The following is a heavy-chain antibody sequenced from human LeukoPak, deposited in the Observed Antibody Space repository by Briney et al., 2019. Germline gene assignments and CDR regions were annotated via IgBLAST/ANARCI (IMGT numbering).Heavy chain of an antibody. D-gene: IGHD1-26*01. CDR2: ISFDGSNK. Sequence: GGSLRLSCAASGFTFSSYAMHWVRQAPGRGLDWVAVISFDGSNKYSADSVKGRFTISRDNSKSTLYLQMDSLRAEDTAVYYCAKGAGVELLIELDSWGQGTLVTVSS. V-gene: IGHV3-30*01. CDR3: AKGAGVELLIELDS. CDR1: GFTFSSYA. J-gene: IGHJ4*02.